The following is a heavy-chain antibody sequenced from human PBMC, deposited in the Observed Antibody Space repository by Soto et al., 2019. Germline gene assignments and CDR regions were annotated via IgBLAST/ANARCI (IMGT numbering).Heavy chain of an antibody. Sequence: GASVKVSCKASGGTFSSYAISWVRQAPGQGLEWMGGIIPIFGTANYAQKFQGRVTITADESTSTAYMELSSRRSEDTAVYYCASAYCTNGVCPTRPSYYYYYGMGVWGQGTTVTVSS. D-gene: IGHD2-8*01. J-gene: IGHJ6*02. CDR2: IIPIFGTA. CDR1: GGTFSSYA. V-gene: IGHV1-69*13. CDR3: ASAYCTNGVCPTRPSYYYYYGMGV.